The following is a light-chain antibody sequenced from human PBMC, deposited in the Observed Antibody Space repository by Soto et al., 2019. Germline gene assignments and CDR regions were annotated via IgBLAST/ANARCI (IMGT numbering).Light chain of an antibody. CDR2: GAS. Sequence: EIVLTQSPGTLSLSPGARATLSCRASQSVSSSYLAWYQQNPGQAPRLLIYGASSRATGIPDRFSGSGSGTDFTLTTSRLEPEDFAVYYCQQYGSSPVTFGGGTKVDIK. CDR1: QSVSSSY. J-gene: IGKJ4*01. V-gene: IGKV3-20*01. CDR3: QQYGSSPVT.